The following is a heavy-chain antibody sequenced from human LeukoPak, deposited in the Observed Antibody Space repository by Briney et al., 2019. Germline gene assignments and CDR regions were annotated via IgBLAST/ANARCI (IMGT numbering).Heavy chain of an antibody. V-gene: IGHV3-66*01. CDR3: ARAVLRYFALGAFDI. J-gene: IGHJ3*02. Sequence: PGGSLRLSCAASGFTVSSNYMSWVRQAPGKGLEWVSVIYSGGSTYYADSVKGRFTISRDNSKNTLYLQMNSLRAEDTAVYYCARAVLRYFALGAFDIWGQGTMVTVSS. CDR1: GFTVSSNY. CDR2: IYSGGST. D-gene: IGHD3-9*01.